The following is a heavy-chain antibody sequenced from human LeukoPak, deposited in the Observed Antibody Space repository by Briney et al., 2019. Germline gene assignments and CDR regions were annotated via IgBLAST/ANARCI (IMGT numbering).Heavy chain of an antibody. CDR1: GFTFTSYS. CDR3: ARKAQYSGHYPLDY. V-gene: IGHV3-23*01. Sequence: GGSLRLSCAASGFTFTSYSMSWVRQAPGKGLEWVSGTSDRGDYTYYADSVKGRFTISRDSSKNTLFLQMNSLRAEDTALYFCARKAQYSGHYPLDYWGQGTLVTVSS. CDR2: TSDRGDYT. D-gene: IGHD1-26*01. J-gene: IGHJ4*02.